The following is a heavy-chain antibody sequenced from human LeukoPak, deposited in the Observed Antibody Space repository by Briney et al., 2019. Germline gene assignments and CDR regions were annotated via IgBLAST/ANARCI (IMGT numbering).Heavy chain of an antibody. V-gene: IGHV1-69*04. J-gene: IGHJ4*02. CDR3: ARDYSGSYDSYDY. Sequence: GASVKVSCKASGGTFSSYTISWVRQAPGQGLEWMGRIIPILGIANYAQKFHGRVTITADKSTSTAYMELSSLRSEGTAVYYCARDYSGSYDSYDYRGQGTLVTVSS. CDR1: GGTFSSYT. D-gene: IGHD1-26*01. CDR2: IIPILGIA.